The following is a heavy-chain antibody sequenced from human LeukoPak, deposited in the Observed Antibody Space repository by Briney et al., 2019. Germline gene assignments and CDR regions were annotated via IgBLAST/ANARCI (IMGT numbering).Heavy chain of an antibody. J-gene: IGHJ6*02. D-gene: IGHD1-7*01. V-gene: IGHV1-69*13. Sequence: VASLKVSCKASRGTFSSYAISWVRQAPGQGLEWIGGIIPIFGTANYAQKFQGRVTTTADESTSTAYMELSSLRSEDTAVYYCARSGLELHYYYGMDVWGQGTTVTVSS. CDR1: RGTFSSYA. CDR3: ARSGLELHYYYGMDV. CDR2: IIPIFGTA.